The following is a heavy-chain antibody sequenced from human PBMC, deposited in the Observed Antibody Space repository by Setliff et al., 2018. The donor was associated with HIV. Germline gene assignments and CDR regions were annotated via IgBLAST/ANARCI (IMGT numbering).Heavy chain of an antibody. V-gene: IGHV4-4*07. Sequence: SETLSLTCTVSGGSISSYYWSWIRQPAGKGLEWIGRICTSGSTKYSPSLRSRVSTSVDTSKTQFSLKLSSVTAADTAVYYCAREDYYYYGMDVWGQGTTVTVSS. CDR2: ICTSGST. J-gene: IGHJ6*02. CDR3: AREDYYYYGMDV. CDR1: GGSISSYY.